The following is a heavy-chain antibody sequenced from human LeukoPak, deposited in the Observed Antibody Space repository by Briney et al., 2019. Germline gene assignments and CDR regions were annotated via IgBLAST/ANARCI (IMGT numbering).Heavy chain of an antibody. CDR3: TRARDRRGYSYGLT. CDR1: GFTFGDYA. Sequence: GGSLRLSCTASGFTFGDYAMSWVRQAPGKGLEWVGFIRSNSYGGTTEYAASVKGRFTISRDGSKSIAYLQMNSLKTEDTAVYYCTRARDRRGYSYGLTWGQGTLVTVSS. V-gene: IGHV3-49*04. D-gene: IGHD5-18*01. CDR2: IRSNSYGGTT. J-gene: IGHJ5*02.